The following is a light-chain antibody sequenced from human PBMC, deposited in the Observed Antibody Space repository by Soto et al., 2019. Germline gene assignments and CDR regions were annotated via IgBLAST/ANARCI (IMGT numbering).Light chain of an antibody. CDR1: QSVSNND. V-gene: IGKV3-20*01. Sequence: EIVLTQSPDTLSLSPGERATVSCRASQSVSNNDLAWYQQRPDQAPRLVLYGASTRPTGIPDRFSGSGSGTEFTLTISRLEPEDFAVYYCHHYSRSPPYTFGQGTKLDIK. CDR3: HHYSRSPPYT. CDR2: GAS. J-gene: IGKJ2*01.